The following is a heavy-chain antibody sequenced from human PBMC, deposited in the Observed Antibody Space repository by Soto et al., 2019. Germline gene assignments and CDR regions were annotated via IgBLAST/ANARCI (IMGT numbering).Heavy chain of an antibody. Sequence: PSLTLSLTGAISWDSFSSNIAACNCIRQSPSRGLEWLGRTYYRSKWYNDYAVSVKSRITINPDTSKNQFSLQLNSVTPEDTAVYYCASEVGATRAFDIWGQGTMVTVSS. CDR1: WDSFSSNIAA. CDR3: ASEVGATRAFDI. CDR2: TYYRSKWYN. D-gene: IGHD1-26*01. V-gene: IGHV6-1*01. J-gene: IGHJ3*02.